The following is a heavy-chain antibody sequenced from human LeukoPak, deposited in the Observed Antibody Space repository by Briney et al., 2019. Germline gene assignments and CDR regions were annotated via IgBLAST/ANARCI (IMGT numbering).Heavy chain of an antibody. J-gene: IGHJ6*02. CDR3: AGIMANQYYGLDV. CDR1: GFTFSGHN. CDR2: ISGSNSNI. D-gene: IGHD1-26*01. Sequence: GSLILSCAGSGFTFSGHNLNWVRPAPGKGLEWLSYISGSNSNIFYADSVKGRFTVSRDNAKNSLYLQMSSLRAEDTAVYYCAGIMANQYYGLDVWGQGTTVTVSS. V-gene: IGHV3-48*04.